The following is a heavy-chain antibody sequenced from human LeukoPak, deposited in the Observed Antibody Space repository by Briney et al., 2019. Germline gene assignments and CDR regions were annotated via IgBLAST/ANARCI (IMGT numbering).Heavy chain of an antibody. CDR2: IYTTGTT. CDR1: GGSINSYY. CDR3: ARVGHIGSSWLFDY. J-gene: IGHJ4*02. V-gene: IGHV4-4*07. Sequence: PSETLSLTCTVSGGSINSYYWSWVRQPAGKGLEWIGRIYTTGTTNYNPSLSSRLTMSVDTSKNQFSLNLKSVTAADTAVYYCARVGHIGSSWLFDYWGQGTLVTVSS. D-gene: IGHD1-26*01.